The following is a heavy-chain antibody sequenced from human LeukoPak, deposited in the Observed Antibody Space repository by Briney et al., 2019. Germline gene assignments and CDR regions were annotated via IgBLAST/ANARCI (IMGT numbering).Heavy chain of an antibody. J-gene: IGHJ4*02. CDR1: TLTFNRYS. CDR3: ARILGFTLDY. Sequence: QTGGSLRLSCATSTLTFNRYSMNWVRQAPGKGLEWVSYIEYSGTTTYYADSVRGRFTVSRGNAKNSLYLQMSSLRDEDTAVYYCARILGFTLDYWGQGTLVTVSS. CDR2: IEYSGTTT. V-gene: IGHV3-48*02.